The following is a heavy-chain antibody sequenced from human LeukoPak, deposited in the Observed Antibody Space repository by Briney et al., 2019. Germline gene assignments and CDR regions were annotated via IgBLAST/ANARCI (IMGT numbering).Heavy chain of an antibody. V-gene: IGHV3-23*01. CDR2: ISGSGGST. J-gene: IGHJ4*02. CDR1: GFTFSSYA. CDR3: AKDSLYSSGLPYFDY. D-gene: IGHD6-19*01. Sequence: PGGSLRLSCAASGFTFSSYAMSWVRQAPGKGLEWVSAISGSGGSTYYADSVKGRFTISRDNSKNTLYLQMNSLRAEDTAVYYYAKDSLYSSGLPYFDYWGQGTLVTVSS.